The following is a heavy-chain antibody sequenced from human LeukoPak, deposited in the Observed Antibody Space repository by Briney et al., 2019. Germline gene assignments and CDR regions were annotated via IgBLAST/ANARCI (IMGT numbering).Heavy chain of an antibody. V-gene: IGHV1-69*05. Sequence: GASVKVSCKASGGTFSSYAISWVRQAPGQGLEWMGGIIPMFGTADYAQKFQGRVTITTDESTSTAYMELSSLRSEDTAVYYCARDRDTAKGLFDYWGQGTLVTVSS. J-gene: IGHJ4*02. CDR2: IIPMFGTA. CDR1: GGTFSSYA. CDR3: ARDRDTAKGLFDY. D-gene: IGHD5-18*01.